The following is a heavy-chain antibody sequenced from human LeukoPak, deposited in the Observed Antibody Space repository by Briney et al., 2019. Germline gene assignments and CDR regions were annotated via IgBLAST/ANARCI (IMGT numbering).Heavy chain of an antibody. D-gene: IGHD3-22*01. CDR2: ISYDGSNK. Sequence: GGSLRLSCAASGFTFSSYAMHWVRQAPGKGLEWVAVISYDGSNKYYADSVKGRFTISRDNSKNTLYLQMNSLRAEDTAVYYCARDGPFSTITMIVVVNLFDYWGQGTLVTVSS. J-gene: IGHJ4*02. V-gene: IGHV3-30-3*01. CDR1: GFTFSSYA. CDR3: ARDGPFSTITMIVVVNLFDY.